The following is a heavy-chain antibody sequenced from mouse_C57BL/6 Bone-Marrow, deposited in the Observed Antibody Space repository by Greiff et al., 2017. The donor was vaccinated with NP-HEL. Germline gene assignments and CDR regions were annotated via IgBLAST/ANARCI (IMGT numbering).Heavy chain of an antibody. Sequence: QVQLQQPGAELVMPGASVKLSCKASGYTFTSYWMHWVKQRPGQGLEWIGEIDPSDSYTNYNQKFKGKSTLTVDKSSSTAYMQLSSLTSEDSAVYYCARVGIYYDHDGAYWGQGTLVTVSA. CDR3: ARVGIYYDHDGAY. CDR1: GYTFTSYW. V-gene: IGHV1-69*01. CDR2: IDPSDSYT. J-gene: IGHJ3*01. D-gene: IGHD2-4*01.